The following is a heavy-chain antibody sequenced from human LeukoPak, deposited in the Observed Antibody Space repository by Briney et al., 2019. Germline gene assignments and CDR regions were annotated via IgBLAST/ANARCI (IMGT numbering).Heavy chain of an antibody. D-gene: IGHD4-23*01. CDR3: ARGREPVGIDYGGNSAWFDP. CDR2: INHSGST. CDR1: GGSFSDYY. V-gene: IGHV4-34*01. J-gene: IGHJ5*02. Sequence: SETLSLTCAAYGGSFSDYYWSWIRQPPGKGLEWIGEINHSGSTNYNPSLKSRVTISVDTSKNQFSLKLSSVTAADTAVYYCARGREPVGIDYGGNSAWFDPWGQGTLVTVSS.